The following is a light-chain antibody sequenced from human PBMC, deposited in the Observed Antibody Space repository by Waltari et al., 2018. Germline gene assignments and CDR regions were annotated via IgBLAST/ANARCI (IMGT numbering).Light chain of an antibody. Sequence: EIVLTQSPATLSLSPGERATLSCRASQSVRSYLAWYQQRPSQAPRLLISDASNRATGIPARFSGSGSETDFTLTISSLEPEDFAVYYCQQRNTWWTFGQGTKVEIK. J-gene: IGKJ1*01. CDR2: DAS. CDR1: QSVRSY. V-gene: IGKV3-11*01. CDR3: QQRNTWWT.